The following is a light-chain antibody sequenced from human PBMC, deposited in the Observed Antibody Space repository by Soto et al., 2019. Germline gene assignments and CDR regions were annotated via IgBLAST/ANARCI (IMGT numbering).Light chain of an antibody. Sequence: QAVLTQPPSASGSPGQSVAISCTGTSRDVGGQNYVSWYQQHPGKAPKLIIYAVSNRPSGVPDRFSGSKSGNTASLTISGLRAEDEADYYCCSNARNNHYVFGTGIKVTVL. J-gene: IGLJ1*01. CDR1: SRDVGGQNY. V-gene: IGLV2-8*01. CDR2: AVS. CDR3: CSNARNNHYV.